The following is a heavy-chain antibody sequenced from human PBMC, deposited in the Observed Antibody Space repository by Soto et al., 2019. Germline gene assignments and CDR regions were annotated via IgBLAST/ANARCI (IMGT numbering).Heavy chain of an antibody. CDR1: GGYFNNRQTLNSYP. CDR3: AKSWGGEIYYYSYAMDV. D-gene: IGHD3-16*01. CDR2: IIPLFGTT. J-gene: IGHJ6*02. Sequence: QVQVVQPGAEVKRPGSSVNVSCKASGGYFNNRQTLNSYPISWVRQAPGQGLEWMGGIIPLFGTTNYAQRFQGRVTLTADTSTSTTYVELNNVTSEDTAVYYCAKSWGGEIYYYSYAMDVWGQGTTVSVSS. V-gene: IGHV1-69*06.